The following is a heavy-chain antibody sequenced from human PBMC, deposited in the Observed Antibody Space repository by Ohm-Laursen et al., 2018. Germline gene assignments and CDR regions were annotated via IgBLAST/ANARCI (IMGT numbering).Heavy chain of an antibody. D-gene: IGHD1-26*01. CDR1: GYTFTSYD. V-gene: IGHV1-8*01. Sequence: ALVKVSCKASGYTFTSYDINWVRQATGQELEWMGWMNPNSGNTGNAQKFQGRVTMTRNTSISTAYVELSRLRSDDTAVYYCARDLYSGSYQYYFDYWGQGTLVTVSS. J-gene: IGHJ4*02. CDR2: MNPNSGNT. CDR3: ARDLYSGSYQYYFDY.